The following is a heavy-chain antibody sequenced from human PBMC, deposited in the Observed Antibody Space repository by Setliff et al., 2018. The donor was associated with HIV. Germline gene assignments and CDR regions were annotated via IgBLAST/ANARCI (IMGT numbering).Heavy chain of an antibody. Sequence: SETLSLTCAVSGGSISSSNWWSWVRQPPGKGLEWIGEIYHSGSTNYNPSLRGRVTISMDTSKDEISLRLTSVTAADTAVYYCARRGKTENSYVLNWFNPWGQGILVTVSS. D-gene: IGHD5-18*01. V-gene: IGHV4-4*02. CDR1: GGSISSSNW. J-gene: IGHJ5*02. CDR2: IYHSGST. CDR3: ARRGKTENSYVLNWFNP.